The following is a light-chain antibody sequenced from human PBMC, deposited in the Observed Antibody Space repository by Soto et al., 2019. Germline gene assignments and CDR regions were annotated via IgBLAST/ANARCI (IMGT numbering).Light chain of an antibody. CDR3: QQYYSNPWT. J-gene: IGKJ1*01. CDR1: RNVLYSSNNKNY. V-gene: IGKV4-1*01. Sequence: DIVLTQSPDSLAVSLGERATINCKSSRNVLYSSNNKNYLAWYQQKPGQPPKLLIYWASTRESGVPDRFSGSGSGTDFTLTISSLQAEDVAVYYCQQYYSNPWTFGQGTKVEIK. CDR2: WAS.